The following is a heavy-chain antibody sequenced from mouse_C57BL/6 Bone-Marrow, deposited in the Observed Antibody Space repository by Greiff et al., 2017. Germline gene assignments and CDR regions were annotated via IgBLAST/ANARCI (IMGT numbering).Heavy chain of an antibody. CDR3: AYWEGAWFAY. CDR2: IYPGDGDT. J-gene: IGHJ3*01. Sequence: QVHVKQSGPELVKPGASVKISCKASGYAFSSSWMNWVKQRPGKGLEWIGRIYPGDGDTNYNGKFKGKATLTADKSSSTAYMQLSSLTSEDSAVYFCAYWEGAWFAYGGQGTLVTVSA. D-gene: IGHD4-1*01. V-gene: IGHV1-82*01. CDR1: GYAFSSSW.